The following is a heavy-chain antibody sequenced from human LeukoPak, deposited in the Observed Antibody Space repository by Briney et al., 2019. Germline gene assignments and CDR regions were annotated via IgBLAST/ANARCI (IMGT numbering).Heavy chain of an antibody. J-gene: IGHJ6*03. V-gene: IGHV3-33*01. CDR2: IWYDGSNK. CDR3: ARDFSEGYYMDV. D-gene: IGHD2/OR15-2a*01. CDR1: GFTFSSYG. Sequence: GRFLRLSCAASGFTFSSYGMHWVRQAPGKGLEWVAVIWYDGSNKYYADSVKGRFTISRDNSKNTLYLQMNSLRAEDTAVYYCARDFSEGYYMDVWGKGTTVTVSS.